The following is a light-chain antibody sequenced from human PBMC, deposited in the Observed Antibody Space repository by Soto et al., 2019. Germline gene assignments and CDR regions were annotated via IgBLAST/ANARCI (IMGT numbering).Light chain of an antibody. CDR1: ESISGW. CDR3: QQYNNYPRT. CDR2: DAS. J-gene: IGKJ1*01. Sequence: DIGVTQSSSTLSASIGHGDTITCRASESISGWLAWYQQQPGKAPKLLIYDASNLESGVPSRFSGSGSGTEFTLAISSLQPDDFATYYCQQYNNYPRTFGQGTKVDIK. V-gene: IGKV1-5*01.